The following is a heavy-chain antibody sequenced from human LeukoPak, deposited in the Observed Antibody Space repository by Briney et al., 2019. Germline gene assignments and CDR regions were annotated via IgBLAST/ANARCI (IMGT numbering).Heavy chain of an antibody. Sequence: GASVKVSCKASGYTFTGYYMHWVRQAPGQGLEWMGWINPNSGGTNYAQKFQGRVTMTRDTSISTAYMELSRLRSDDTAVYYCARGPRRYCSSTSCPPTLNYYYYMDVWGKGTTVAISS. J-gene: IGHJ6*03. CDR2: INPNSGGT. CDR1: GYTFTGYY. CDR3: ARGPRRYCSSTSCPPTLNYYYYMDV. V-gene: IGHV1-2*02. D-gene: IGHD2-2*01.